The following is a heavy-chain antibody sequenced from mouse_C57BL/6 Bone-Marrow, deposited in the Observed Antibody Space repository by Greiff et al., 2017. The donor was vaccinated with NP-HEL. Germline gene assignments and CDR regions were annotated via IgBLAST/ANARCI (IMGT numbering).Heavy chain of an antibody. CDR3: AREGLRRGWYFDV. CDR2: INPNNGGT. V-gene: IGHV1-18*01. D-gene: IGHD2-4*01. CDR1: GYTFTDYN. J-gene: IGHJ1*03. Sequence: EVQLQQSGPELVKPGASVKIPCKASGYTFTDYNMDWVKQSHGKSLEWIGDINPNNGGTIYNQKFKGKATLTVDKSSSTAYMELRSLTSEDTAVYYCAREGLRRGWYFDVWGTGTTVTVSS.